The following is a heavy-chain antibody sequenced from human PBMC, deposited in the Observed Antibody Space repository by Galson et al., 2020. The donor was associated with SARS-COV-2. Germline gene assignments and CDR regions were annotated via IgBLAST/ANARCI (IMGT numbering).Heavy chain of an antibody. CDR1: GYTFTSYG. J-gene: IGHJ3*02. V-gene: IGHV1-18*01. D-gene: IGHD3-3*01. CDR2: ISAYNGNT. Sequence: ASVKVSCKASGYTFTSYGISWVRQAPGQGLEWMGWISAYNGNTNYAQKLQGRVTMTTDTSTSTAYMELRSLRSDDTAVYYCARCSYDFWSGYYLGAFDIWGQGTMVTVSS. CDR3: ARCSYDFWSGYYLGAFDI.